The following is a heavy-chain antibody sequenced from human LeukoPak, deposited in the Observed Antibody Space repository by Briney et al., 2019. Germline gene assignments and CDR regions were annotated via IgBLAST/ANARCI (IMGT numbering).Heavy chain of an antibody. CDR1: GFTFTNAW. CDR3: TTDYDILTGYYFGY. J-gene: IGHJ4*02. Sequence: PGGSLRLSCAASGFTFTNAWMSWVRQAPGKGLEWGGRIKSKTDGGTTDYGAPVNGRFTISRDDSKNTLYLQMNSLKTEDTAVYYCTTDYDILTGYYFGYWGQGTLVTVSS. D-gene: IGHD3-9*01. V-gene: IGHV3-15*01. CDR2: IKSKTDGGTT.